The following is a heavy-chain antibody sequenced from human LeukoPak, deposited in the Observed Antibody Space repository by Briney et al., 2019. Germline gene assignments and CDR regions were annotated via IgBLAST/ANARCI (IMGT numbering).Heavy chain of an antibody. CDR2: IYTSGST. CDR1: GGSISSYY. J-gene: IGHJ3*02. Sequence: SETLSLTCTASGGSISSYYWSWIRQPAGKGLEWIGRIYTSGSTNYNPSLKSRVTMSVDTSKNQFSLKLSSVTAADTAVYYCARDPGRVVRGVIINAFDIWGQGTMVTVSS. D-gene: IGHD3-10*01. CDR3: ARDPGRVVRGVIINAFDI. V-gene: IGHV4-4*07.